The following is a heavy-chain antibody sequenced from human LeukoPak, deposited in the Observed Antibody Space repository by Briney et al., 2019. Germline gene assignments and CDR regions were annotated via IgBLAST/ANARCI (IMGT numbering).Heavy chain of an antibody. CDR2: MNPNSGNT. CDR3: ARLYDYSNYSYDQNWFDP. CDR1: GYTFTCYD. Sequence: ASVKVSCKASGYTFTCYDINWVRQATGQGLEWMGWMNPNSGNTGYAQKFQGRVTMTRNTSISTAYMELSSLRSEDTAVYYCARLYDYSNYSYDQNWFDPWGQGTLVTVSS. D-gene: IGHD4-11*01. V-gene: IGHV1-8*01. J-gene: IGHJ5*02.